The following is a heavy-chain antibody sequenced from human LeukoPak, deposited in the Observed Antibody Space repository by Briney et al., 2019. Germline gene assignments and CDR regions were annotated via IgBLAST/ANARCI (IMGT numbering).Heavy chain of an antibody. V-gene: IGHV3-7*02. CDR3: ARPLYASGLYWVY. J-gene: IGHJ4*02. D-gene: IGHD6-19*01. Sequence: RGSLRVSRAASRFTFSDSWPSWVRQAPGKGLEWVANIKQDGSEKYYVDSVKGRFTISRDNAENSLYLQMNSLRAEDTAVYYCARPLYASGLYWVYRGQGGLFTVSS. CDR2: IKQDGSEK. CDR1: RFTFSDSW.